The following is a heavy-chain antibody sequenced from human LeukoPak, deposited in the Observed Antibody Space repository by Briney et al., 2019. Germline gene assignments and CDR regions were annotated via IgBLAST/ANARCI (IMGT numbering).Heavy chain of an antibody. Sequence: SETLSLTCTVSGGSINNYYWSWIRQPPGKGLEWIGYIYYTGTTNYSPSLKSRVSISLDTSKTQFSLKLSSVTAADTAVYYCARALYSSRRSFDYWGQGTLVTVSS. J-gene: IGHJ4*02. CDR3: ARALYSSRRSFDY. V-gene: IGHV4-59*01. CDR2: IYYTGTT. CDR1: GGSINNYY. D-gene: IGHD6-13*01.